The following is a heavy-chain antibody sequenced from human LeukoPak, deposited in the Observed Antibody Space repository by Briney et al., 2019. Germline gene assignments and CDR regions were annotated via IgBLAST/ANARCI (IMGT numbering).Heavy chain of an antibody. V-gene: IGHV3-23*01. D-gene: IGHD2-15*01. J-gene: IGHJ4*02. CDR3: AKIGGAYCSGGTCYVNC. CDR2: ISGSGGST. Sequence: PGGSLRLSCAASGFPFSSYAMSWVRRAPGKGLEWVSAISGSGGSTYYSDSVKGRFTISRDNSKNTLYLQMNSLRAEDTAVYYCAKIGGAYCSGGTCYVNCWGQGTLVTVSS. CDR1: GFPFSSYA.